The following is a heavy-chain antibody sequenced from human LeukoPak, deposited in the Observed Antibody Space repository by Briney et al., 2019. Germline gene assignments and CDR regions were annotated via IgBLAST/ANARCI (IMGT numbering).Heavy chain of an antibody. CDR1: GYTFTTYG. V-gene: IGHV1-18*01. Sequence: ASVKVSCKASGYTFTTYGLSWVRQAPGQGIEWMGWISAYNGKTSYAQKFQGRVTMTTDTSTSTAYMELRSLSSDDTAVYYCAREGKFYDILTGYSTAANWFDPWGQGTLVTVSS. CDR2: ISAYNGKT. CDR3: AREGKFYDILTGYSTAANWFDP. J-gene: IGHJ5*02. D-gene: IGHD3-9*01.